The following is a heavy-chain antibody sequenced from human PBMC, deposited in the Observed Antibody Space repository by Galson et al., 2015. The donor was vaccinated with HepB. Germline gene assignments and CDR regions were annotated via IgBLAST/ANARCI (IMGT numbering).Heavy chain of an antibody. CDR1: GFTFSSYA. D-gene: IGHD2-15*01. J-gene: IGHJ4*02. CDR3: AKHSPKSGSAPAYFDY. Sequence: SLRLSCAASGFTFSSYALSWVRQAPGKGLEWVSALSGSGSTTFYADSVKGRFTISRDNSKNTLYLQMNSLRAEDTALYYCAKHSPKSGSAPAYFDYRGPGTLVTVSS. CDR2: LSGSGSTT. V-gene: IGHV3-23*01.